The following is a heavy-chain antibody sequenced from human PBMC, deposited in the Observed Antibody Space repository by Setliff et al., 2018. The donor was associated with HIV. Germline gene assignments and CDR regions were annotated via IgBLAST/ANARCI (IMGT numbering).Heavy chain of an antibody. D-gene: IGHD5-18*01. CDR3: ARDNGYSYSSPNGIDF. V-gene: IGHV4-61*02. CDR1: GGSITSGSYY. J-gene: IGHJ3*01. CDR2: IYSNGRT. Sequence: KSSETLSLTCTVSGGSITSGSYYWSWIRQPAGKGLEWIGRIYSNGRTTHNPSLKSRVTISRDTSENQFSLRLSSVTAADTAVYYCARDNGYSYSSPNGIDFWGQGTMVTVSS.